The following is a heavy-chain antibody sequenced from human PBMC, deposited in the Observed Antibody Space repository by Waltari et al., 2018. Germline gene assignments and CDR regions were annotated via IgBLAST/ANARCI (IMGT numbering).Heavy chain of an antibody. CDR3: ARRVSTKGAFEV. CDR1: GGPFSRFG. CDR2: IIPMPGIT. Sequence: QVQLVQSGAEVKQPGSSVTRSCKSSGGPFSRFGLHWVRQASGQGLEWMGKIIPMPGITDYEQKFQGRLRITADRSTTTGYMELRSLGSEDTAIYYCARRVSTKGAFEVWGRGTLVTVSP. V-gene: IGHV1-69*02. D-gene: IGHD5-12*01. J-gene: IGHJ3*01.